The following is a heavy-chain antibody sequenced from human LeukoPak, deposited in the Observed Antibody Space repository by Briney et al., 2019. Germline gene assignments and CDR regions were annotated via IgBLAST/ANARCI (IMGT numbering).Heavy chain of an antibody. CDR3: VRDLGPGRAFWFDP. CDR2: TYYRSRWYT. V-gene: IGHV6-1*01. Sequence: SQTLSLTCAISGDSLSSNDAGWNWIRQSPSRGLEWLGRTYYRSRWYTDYAIFVESRITISRDTSQNQFSLQLKSVTCVVTAVFFCVRDLGPGRAFWFDPWGQGTLVTVSS. J-gene: IGHJ5*02. CDR1: GDSLSSNDAG. D-gene: IGHD3-10*01.